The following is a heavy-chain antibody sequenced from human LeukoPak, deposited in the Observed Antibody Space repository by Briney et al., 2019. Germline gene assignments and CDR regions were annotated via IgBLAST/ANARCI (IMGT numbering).Heavy chain of an antibody. CDR1: GYTLTELS. Sequence: ASVKVSCKVSGYTLTELSMHWVRQAPGKGLEWMGGFDPEDGETIYAQNFQGRVTMTEDTSTDTAYMELSSLRSEDTAVYYCATHPYSSGWFYFDYWGQGTLATVSS. D-gene: IGHD6-19*01. CDR3: ATHPYSSGWFYFDY. V-gene: IGHV1-24*01. CDR2: FDPEDGET. J-gene: IGHJ4*02.